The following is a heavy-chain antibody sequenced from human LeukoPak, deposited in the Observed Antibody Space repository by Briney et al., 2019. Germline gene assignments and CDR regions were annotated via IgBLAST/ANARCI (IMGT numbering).Heavy chain of an antibody. CDR1: GYTFTHYY. D-gene: IGHD3-22*01. J-gene: IGHJ4*02. V-gene: IGHV1-2*02. Sequence: GASVKVSCKASGYTFTHYYIHWVRQAPGQGLEWMGWINPNSGDTYYAQKFQGRVTMTRDTSISTAYMQLSRLRSDDTAVYYCARPLYYSDSSGGFDYWGQGTLVTVSS. CDR3: ARPLYYSDSSGGFDY. CDR2: INPNSGDT.